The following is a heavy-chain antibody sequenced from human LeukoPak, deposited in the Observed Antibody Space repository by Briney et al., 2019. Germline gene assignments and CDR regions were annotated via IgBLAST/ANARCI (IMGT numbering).Heavy chain of an antibody. CDR1: GFTFSSYW. J-gene: IGHJ4*02. D-gene: IGHD1-26*01. V-gene: IGHV3-7*03. CDR2: INHNGNVN. Sequence: GGSLRLSCAASGFTFSSYWMNWARQAPGKGLEWVASINHNGNVNYYVDSVKGRFTISRDNAESSLYLQMNSLRAEDTAVYYCARGQGANNFGYWGQGTLVTVSS. CDR3: ARGQGANNFGY.